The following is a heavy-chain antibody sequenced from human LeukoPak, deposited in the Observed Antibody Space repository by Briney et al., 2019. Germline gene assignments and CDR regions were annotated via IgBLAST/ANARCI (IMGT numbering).Heavy chain of an antibody. CDR3: ARDATRGGDNDY. CDR1: GSTFTSYW. J-gene: IGHJ4*02. CDR2: INEDGSYK. V-gene: IGHV3-7*01. D-gene: IGHD2-21*02. Sequence: GGSLRLSCAVSGSTFTSYWMSWVRQAPGKGLEWVANINEDGSYKFHADSVKGRLTISRDNSKNSLYLQMSSLRADDTAVYYCARDATRGGDNDYWGQGTRVIVSS.